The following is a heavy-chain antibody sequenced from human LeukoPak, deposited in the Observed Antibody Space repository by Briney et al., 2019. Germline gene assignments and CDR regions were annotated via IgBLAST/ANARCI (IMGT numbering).Heavy chain of an antibody. V-gene: IGHV4-34*01. CDR3: ARGRRYIVGAPYFDY. J-gene: IGHJ4*02. Sequence: SETLSLTCAVYGWSFSGYYLXWIRXPPGXGLEWIGEINHSGSTNYTPSLKTRVNISVQTSKNQFSLKLSSVTAADTAVYYCARGRRYIVGAPYFDYWGQGTLVTVSS. CDR2: INHSGST. D-gene: IGHD1-26*01. CDR1: GWSFSGYY.